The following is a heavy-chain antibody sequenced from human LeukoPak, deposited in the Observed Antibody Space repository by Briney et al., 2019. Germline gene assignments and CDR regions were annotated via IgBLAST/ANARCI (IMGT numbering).Heavy chain of an antibody. Sequence: ASVKVSCKASGYAFIDYAINWVRQAPGQGLEWMGWINTNTGNPAYAQGFTGRFVFSLDTSVSTTYLQISSLKAEDTAVYYCARDPGDDFVVPGDPWGQGTLVTVSS. CDR3: ARDPGDDFVVPGDP. CDR1: GYAFIDYA. V-gene: IGHV7-4-1*02. CDR2: INTNTGNP. D-gene: IGHD2-2*01. J-gene: IGHJ5*02.